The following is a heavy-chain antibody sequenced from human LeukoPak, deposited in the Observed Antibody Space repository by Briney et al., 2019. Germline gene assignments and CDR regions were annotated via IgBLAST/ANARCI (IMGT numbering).Heavy chain of an antibody. CDR2: IIPIFGTA. D-gene: IGHD2-21*02. V-gene: IGHV1-69*01. CDR1: GGTFISYA. Sequence: SVKVSCKASGGTFISYAISWVRQAPGQGLEWMGGIIPIFGTANYAQKFQGRVTITADESTSTAYMELSSLRSEDTAVYYCARSSVVTAITPFGYWGQGTLVTVSS. CDR3: ARSSVVTAITPFGY. J-gene: IGHJ4*02.